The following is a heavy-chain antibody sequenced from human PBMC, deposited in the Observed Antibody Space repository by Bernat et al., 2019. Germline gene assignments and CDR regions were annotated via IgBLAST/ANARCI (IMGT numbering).Heavy chain of an antibody. CDR2: INSDGSST. CDR3: ARDRSGYYDFWSGYYDYYYYYMDV. V-gene: IGHV3-74*01. CDR1: GFTFSSYW. J-gene: IGHJ6*03. D-gene: IGHD3-3*01. Sequence: EVQLVESGGGLVQPGGSLRLSCAASGFTFSSYWMHWVRQAPGKGLVWVSRINSDGSSTSYADSVKGRFTISRDNAKNTLYLQMNSLRAEDTAVYYCARDRSGYYDFWSGYYDYYYYYMDVWGKGTTVTVSS.